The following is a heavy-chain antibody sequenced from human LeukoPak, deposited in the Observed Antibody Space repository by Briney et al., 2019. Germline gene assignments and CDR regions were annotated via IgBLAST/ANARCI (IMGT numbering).Heavy chain of an antibody. CDR2: ISYDGSLT. Sequence: PGRSLGLSCAASGFTFSSYPMHWVRQAPGKGLEWVAVISYDGSLTYYADSVKGRFTISRGNSKNTLYLQMNSLRAEDTAAYYCARGICSRTSCSDGFGMDVWGQGSTVTVSS. CDR3: ARGICSRTSCSDGFGMDV. V-gene: IGHV3-30*04. D-gene: IGHD2-2*01. J-gene: IGHJ6*02. CDR1: GFTFSSYP.